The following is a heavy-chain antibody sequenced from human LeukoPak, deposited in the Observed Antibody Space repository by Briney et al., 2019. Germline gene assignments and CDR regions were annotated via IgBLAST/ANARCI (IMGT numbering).Heavy chain of an antibody. D-gene: IGHD5-12*01. CDR2: ISGSGGST. CDR1: GFTFSSYA. Sequence: GGSLRLSCAASGFTFSSYAMSWVRQAPGKGLEWVSAISGSGGSTYYADSVKGRFTISRDNSKNTLYLQMNSLRTEDTAVYYCAKYREWLRFYYFDYWGQGTLVTVSS. J-gene: IGHJ4*02. V-gene: IGHV3-23*01. CDR3: AKYREWLRFYYFDY.